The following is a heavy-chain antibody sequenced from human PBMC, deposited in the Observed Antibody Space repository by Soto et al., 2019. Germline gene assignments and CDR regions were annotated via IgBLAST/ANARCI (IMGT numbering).Heavy chain of an antibody. CDR3: ARVDSSGYYPTHFDY. Sequence: SETLSLTCTVSGFSISSYYWSWIRQPPGKGLEWIGYIYYSGSTNYNPSLKSRVTISVDTSKNQFSLKLSSVTAADTAVYYCARVDSSGYYPTHFDYWGQGTLVTVSS. CDR1: GFSISSYY. V-gene: IGHV4-59*01. CDR2: IYYSGST. J-gene: IGHJ4*02. D-gene: IGHD3-22*01.